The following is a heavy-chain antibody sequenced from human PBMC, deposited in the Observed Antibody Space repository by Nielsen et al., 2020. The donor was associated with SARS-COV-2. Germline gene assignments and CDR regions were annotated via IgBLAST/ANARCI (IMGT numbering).Heavy chain of an antibody. CDR1: GYTFTSYA. V-gene: IGHV7-4-1*02. Sequence: ASVRVSCKASGYTFTSYAMNWVRQAPGQGLEWMGWINTNTGNPTYAQGFTGRFVFSLDTSVSTAYLQISSLKAEDTAVYYCARVLVTAHYYYYYGMDVWGQGTTVTVSS. CDR2: INTNTGNP. J-gene: IGHJ6*02. D-gene: IGHD2-21*02. CDR3: ARVLVTAHYYYYYGMDV.